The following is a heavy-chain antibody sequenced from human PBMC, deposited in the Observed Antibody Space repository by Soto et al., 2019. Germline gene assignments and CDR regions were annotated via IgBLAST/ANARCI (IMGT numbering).Heavy chain of an antibody. J-gene: IGHJ4*02. D-gene: IGHD2-21*02. Sequence: QVQLMQSGAEVKKPGASVKVSCKASGDTFTDYYIHWVRQAPGQGLEWMGTVNPSGGHTTYAQHFLGRVTMTRDTSTSPLYMEVTSLTSYDTAINYCARGGHVVVGTAALDYWGQGTLVTVSS. CDR1: GDTFTDYY. CDR3: ARGGHVVVGTAALDY. CDR2: VNPSGGHT. V-gene: IGHV1-46*01.